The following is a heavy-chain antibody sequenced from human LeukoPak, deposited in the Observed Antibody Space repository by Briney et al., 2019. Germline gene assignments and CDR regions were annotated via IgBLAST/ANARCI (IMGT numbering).Heavy chain of an antibody. V-gene: IGHV3-53*01. CDR1: GFSVRTNF. CDR3: TRSGYRHPYHFES. CDR2: IYTGGGT. D-gene: IGHD3-22*01. J-gene: IGHJ4*02. Sequence: GGSLRLSCAVSGFSVRTNFMSWVRQAPGKGLEWFSVIYTGGGTDHADSVKGRFTISRDNSKNTLSLQMNSLRADDTAIYYCTRSGYRHPYHFESWGQGTLVIVSS.